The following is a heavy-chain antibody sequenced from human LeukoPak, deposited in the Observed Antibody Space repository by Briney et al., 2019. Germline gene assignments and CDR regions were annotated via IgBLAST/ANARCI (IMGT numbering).Heavy chain of an antibody. D-gene: IGHD5-18*01. CDR3: ARDGHTAMVMFGY. CDR1: GYTLTTYG. J-gene: IGHJ4*02. V-gene: IGHV1-18*01. Sequence: ASVKVSCKASGYTLTTYGISWVRQAPGQGLEWMGWISAYNGNTNYAQKLQGRVTMTTDTSTTTAYMEVRSLRSDDTAVYYCARDGHTAMVMFGYWGQGTLVTVSS. CDR2: ISAYNGNT.